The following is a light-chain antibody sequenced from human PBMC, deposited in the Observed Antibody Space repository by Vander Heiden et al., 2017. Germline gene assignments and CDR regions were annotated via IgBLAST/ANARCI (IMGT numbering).Light chain of an antibody. J-gene: IGKJ1*01. Sequence: DIQMTQSPYTLSASVVDRVTITCRASQSISQWLAWYQQKPGRAPKLLIYDVSSLESGVPSRFSGSGSGTEFTLTISSLQPDDFATYYCQQYNSYSRTFGQGTKVEIK. CDR1: QSISQW. CDR3: QQYNSYSRT. V-gene: IGKV1-5*01. CDR2: DVS.